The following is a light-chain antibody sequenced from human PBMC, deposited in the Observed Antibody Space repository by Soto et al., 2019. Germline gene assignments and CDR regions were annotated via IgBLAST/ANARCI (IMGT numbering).Light chain of an antibody. CDR1: QSVFDF. CDR3: QQRSSWPLT. J-gene: IGKJ4*01. Sequence: EIVLTQSPATLSLSPGERATLSCRASQSVFDFLDWLQQKPGQAPRLLIYDASKRAAGIPDRFSGSGSETHFTLTISSLEPEDFAFYYCQQRSSWPLTFGTGTKVEI. V-gene: IGKV3-11*01. CDR2: DAS.